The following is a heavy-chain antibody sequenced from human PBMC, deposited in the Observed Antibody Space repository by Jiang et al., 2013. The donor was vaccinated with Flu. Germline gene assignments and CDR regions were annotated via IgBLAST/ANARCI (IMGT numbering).Heavy chain of an antibody. CDR3: ARGYCGGGRCLIFDP. D-gene: IGHD2-15*01. J-gene: IGHJ5*02. CDR1: GGSISNGNDN. Sequence: VQLVESGPGLVKPSQTLSLTCTVSGGSISNGNDNWSWIRQPAGKGLEWLGRIYASGSANYEPSLKSRLTISVDTSKNQFSLQLTSVTAADTAVYFCARGYCGGGRCLIFDPWGQGTLVTVSS. CDR2: IYASGSA. V-gene: IGHV4-61*02.